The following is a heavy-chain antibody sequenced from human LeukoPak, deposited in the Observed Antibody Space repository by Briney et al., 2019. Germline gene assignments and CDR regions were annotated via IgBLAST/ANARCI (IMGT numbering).Heavy chain of an antibody. D-gene: IGHD3-10*01. J-gene: IGHJ4*02. V-gene: IGHV4-61*02. CDR3: AGGPITMVRGVMIDY. CDR1: GGSISSGSYY. Sequence: SQTLSLTCTVSGGSISSGSYYWSWIRQPAGKVLEWIGRIYTSGSTNYNPSLKGRVTIPVDTSKNQFSLKLTSVTAADTAVYYCAGGPITMVRGVMIDYWGQGTLVTVSS. CDR2: IYTSGST.